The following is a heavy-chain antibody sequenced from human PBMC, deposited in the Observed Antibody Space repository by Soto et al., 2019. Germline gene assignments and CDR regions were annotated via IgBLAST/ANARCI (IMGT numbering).Heavy chain of an antibody. J-gene: IGHJ4*02. Sequence: PGGSLRRSCAASGFTFDDYGMNWVRQAPGKGLEWVSGINWNGDSPGYADSVKGRFTISRDNSKNTLYLQMNSLRAEDTAVYYCARDRFASSWSYFVYWGKGTLVTGS. CDR3: ARDRFASSWSYFVY. D-gene: IGHD6-13*01. V-gene: IGHV3-20*04. CDR1: GFTFDDYG. CDR2: INWNGDSP.